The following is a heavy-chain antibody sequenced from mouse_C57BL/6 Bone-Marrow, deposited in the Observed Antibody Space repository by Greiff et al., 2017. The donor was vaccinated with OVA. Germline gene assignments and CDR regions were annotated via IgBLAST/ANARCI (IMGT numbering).Heavy chain of an antibody. J-gene: IGHJ2*01. Sequence: QVQLQQSGAELVRPGASVKLSCKASGYTFTDYYINWVKQRPGQGLVWIARIYPGSGNTYYNEKFKGKATLTAEKSSSTAYMQLSSLTSEDSAVYFCARLGADYSNYDYLDYWGQGTTLTVSS. CDR2: IYPGSGNT. CDR1: GYTFTDYY. CDR3: ARLGADYSNYDYLDY. D-gene: IGHD2-5*01. V-gene: IGHV1-76*01.